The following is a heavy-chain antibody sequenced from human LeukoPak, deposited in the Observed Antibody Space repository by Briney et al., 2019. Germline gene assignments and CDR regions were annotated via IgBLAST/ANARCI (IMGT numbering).Heavy chain of an antibody. CDR3: ARGGGYCSSTSCYDFDY. CDR2: ISHSGST. CDR1: GGSFSGYY. Sequence: PSETLSLTCAVYGGSFSGYYWSWIRQPPGKGLEWIGEISHSGSTNYNPSLKSRVTISVDTSKNQFSLKLSSVTAADTAVYYCARGGGYCSSTSCYDFDYWGQGTLVTVSS. J-gene: IGHJ4*02. V-gene: IGHV4-34*01. D-gene: IGHD2-2*01.